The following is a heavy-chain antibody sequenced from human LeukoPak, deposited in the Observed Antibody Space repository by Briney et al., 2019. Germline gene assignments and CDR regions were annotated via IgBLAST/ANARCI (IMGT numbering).Heavy chain of an antibody. J-gene: IGHJ6*02. V-gene: IGHV1-8*01. D-gene: IGHD3-22*01. CDR1: GYTFTSYD. Sequence: ASVKVSCKASGYTFTSYDINWVRQAPGQGLEWMGWMNPNSGNTGYAQKFQGRVTMTRNTSISTAYMELSSLRSEDTAVYYCARIPYYYDSSGYLEYYYYGMDVWGQGTTVTVSS. CDR3: ARIPYYYDSSGYLEYYYYGMDV. CDR2: MNPNSGNT.